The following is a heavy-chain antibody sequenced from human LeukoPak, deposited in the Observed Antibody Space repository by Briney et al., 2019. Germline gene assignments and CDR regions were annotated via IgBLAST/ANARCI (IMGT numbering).Heavy chain of an antibody. CDR2: ISGYNGNT. CDR1: GYTFTTYT. D-gene: IGHD3-9*01. CDR3: AREMMVLTGYRAFDY. V-gene: IGHV1-18*01. J-gene: IGHJ4*02. Sequence: ASVKVSCKASGYTFTTYTINWVRQAPGQGLEWMGWISGYNGNTNSAQKLQGRVTMTADAPSSTAYMELRSLRYDDTAVYYCAREMMVLTGYRAFDYWGQGTLVTVSS.